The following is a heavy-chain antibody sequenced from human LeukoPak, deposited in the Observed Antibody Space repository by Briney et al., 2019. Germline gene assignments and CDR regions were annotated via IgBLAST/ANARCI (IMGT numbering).Heavy chain of an antibody. D-gene: IGHD3-10*01. CDR1: GITLSNYG. CDR2: ISDSGGRT. V-gene: IGHV3-23*01. CDR3: AKEPTPGGAFYFDY. Sequence: PGGSLRLSCAVSGITLSNYGMSWVRQAPGKGLEWVAGISDSGGRTNYADSVKGRFTISRDNPKNTLYLQMNSLRAEDTALYYCAKEPTPGGAFYFDYWGQGTLVTVSS. J-gene: IGHJ4*02.